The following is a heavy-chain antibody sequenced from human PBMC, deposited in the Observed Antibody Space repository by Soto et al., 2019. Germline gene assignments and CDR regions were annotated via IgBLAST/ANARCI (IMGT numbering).Heavy chain of an antibody. J-gene: IGHJ6*02. CDR3: ARAEGALSNYYYGVDV. D-gene: IGHD1-26*01. Sequence: ASVKVSCKASGYTFTGYYMHWVRQAPGQGLEWMGWINPNSGGTNYAQKFQGWVTMTRDTSISTAYMELSRLRSDDTAVYYCARAEGALSNYYYGVDVWGQGTTVTVS. V-gene: IGHV1-2*04. CDR1: GYTFTGYY. CDR2: INPNSGGT.